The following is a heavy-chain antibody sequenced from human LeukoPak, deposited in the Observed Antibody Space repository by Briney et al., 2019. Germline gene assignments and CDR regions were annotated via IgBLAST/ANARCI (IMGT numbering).Heavy chain of an antibody. D-gene: IGHD6-19*01. CDR3: ARCWGSGAFDI. V-gene: IGHV4-34*01. CDR2: INHSGST. J-gene: IGHJ3*02. CDR1: GGSFSGYY. Sequence: PSETLSLTCAVYGGSFSGYYWSWIRQPPGKGLEWIGEINHSGSTNYNPSLKSRVTISVDTSKNQFSLKLSSVTAADTAVYYCARCWGSGAFDIWGQGTMVTVSS.